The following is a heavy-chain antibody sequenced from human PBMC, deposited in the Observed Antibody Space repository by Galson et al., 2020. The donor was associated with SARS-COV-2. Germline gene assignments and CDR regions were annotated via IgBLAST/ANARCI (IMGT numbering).Heavy chain of an antibody. Sequence: SETLSLTCTVSGGPISSGGYYWSWIRQHPGKGLEWIGYIYYSGSTSYNPSLKSLLTISVDTSKNQFSLNLRSVSAADTAVYYCARTQVVRGWYDAFDIWGQGTMVTVSS. D-gene: IGHD6-19*01. V-gene: IGHV4-31*01. J-gene: IGHJ3*02. CDR2: IYYSGST. CDR1: GGPISSGGYY. CDR3: ARTQVVRGWYDAFDI.